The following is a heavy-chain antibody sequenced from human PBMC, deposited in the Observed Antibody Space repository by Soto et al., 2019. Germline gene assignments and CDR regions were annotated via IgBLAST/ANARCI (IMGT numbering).Heavy chain of an antibody. D-gene: IGHD3-3*01. CDR3: ARHGDGPDWFDP. J-gene: IGHJ5*02. V-gene: IGHV4-59*08. Sequence: SETLSLTCTVAWGSIRSHYGRWIRQPPGKGLEWIGYIYYSGSTNYNPSLKSRVTISVDTSKNQYSLKLSSVTAADTAVYYCARHGDGPDWFDPWGQGTLVTAPQ. CDR2: IYYSGST. CDR1: WGSIRSHY.